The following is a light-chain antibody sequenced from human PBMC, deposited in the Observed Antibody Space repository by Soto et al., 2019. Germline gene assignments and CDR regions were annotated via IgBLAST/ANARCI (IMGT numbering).Light chain of an antibody. Sequence: DIQMTQSPSSLSASVGDRVTITCRASQSISSYLNWYQQKPGKAPKLLIYDASSLESGVPSRFSGSGSGTEFTLTISSLQPDDFATYYCQQTWTFGQGTKVDIK. CDR2: DAS. V-gene: IGKV1-39*01. J-gene: IGKJ1*01. CDR3: QQTWT. CDR1: QSISSY.